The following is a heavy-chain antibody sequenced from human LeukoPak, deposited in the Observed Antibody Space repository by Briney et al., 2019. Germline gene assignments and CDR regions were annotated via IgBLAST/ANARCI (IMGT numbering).Heavy chain of an antibody. CDR3: ASVDTAVSGYFDY. Sequence: SETLSLTCTVSGGSISSYYWSWIRQPPGKGLEWIGYIYYSGSTNYNPSLKSRVTISVDTSKNQFSLKLSSVTAADTAVYYCASVDTAVSGYFDYWGQGTLVTVSP. CDR1: GGSISSYY. J-gene: IGHJ4*02. CDR2: IYYSGST. D-gene: IGHD5-18*01. V-gene: IGHV4-59*01.